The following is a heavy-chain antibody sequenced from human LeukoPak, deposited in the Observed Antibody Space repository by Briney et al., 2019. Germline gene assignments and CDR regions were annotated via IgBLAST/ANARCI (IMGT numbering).Heavy chain of an antibody. CDR2: IIPIFGTA. V-gene: IGHV1-69*01. D-gene: IGHD3-3*01. Sequence: GASVKVSCTASGGTFSSYAISWVRQAPGQGLEWMGGIIPIFGTANYAQKFRGRVTITADESTSTAYMELSSLRSEDTAVYYCARWGITIFGVDGDDYYYMDVWGKGTTVTVSS. CDR3: ARWGITIFGVDGDDYYYMDV. CDR1: GGTFSSYA. J-gene: IGHJ6*03.